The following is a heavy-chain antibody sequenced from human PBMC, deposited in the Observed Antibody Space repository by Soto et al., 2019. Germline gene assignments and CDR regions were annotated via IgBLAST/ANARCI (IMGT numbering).Heavy chain of an antibody. J-gene: IGHJ1*01. D-gene: IGHD3-10*01. V-gene: IGHV4-39*07. CDR2: IFYSGST. Sequence: SETLSLTCTVSGGSIDSNRYYWAWIRQPPGKGLEWIGSIFYSGSTYYNPSLKGRLTISVDTSKNQFSLKLTSVTAADTAVYYCARSATMVRGVIITYFXHWGQGTLVTVSS. CDR1: GGSIDSNRYY. CDR3: ARSATMVRGVIITYFXH.